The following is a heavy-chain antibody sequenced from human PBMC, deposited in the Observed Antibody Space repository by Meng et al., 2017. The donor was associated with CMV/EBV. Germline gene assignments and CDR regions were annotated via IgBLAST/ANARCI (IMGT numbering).Heavy chain of an antibody. J-gene: IGHJ4*02. CDR2: IKQDGSEK. D-gene: IGHD2-8*01. CDR1: GFTFSSYW. CDR3: ARDFGPYCTNGVCYTRFDY. V-gene: IGHV3-7*01. Sequence: GESLKISCAASGFTFSSYWMSWVRQAPGKGLEWVANIKQDGSEKYYVDSGKGRFTLSRDNAKNSLYLQMNSLRAEDTAVYYCARDFGPYCTNGVCYTRFDYWGQGTMVTVSS.